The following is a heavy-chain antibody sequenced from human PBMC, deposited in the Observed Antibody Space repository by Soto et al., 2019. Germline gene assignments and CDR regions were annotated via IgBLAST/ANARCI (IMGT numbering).Heavy chain of an antibody. J-gene: IGHJ4*02. CDR1: EFTFSSYA. V-gene: IGHV3-23*01. CDR3: AKHSDDFWSGSDYYFDH. D-gene: IGHD3-3*01. Sequence: GGSLRLSCAASEFTFSSYAMSWVRQAPGKGLEWVSSISGSGVSTYYADSAMGRFTISRDNSKNTLNLQMNSLRAEDTAVYYCAKHSDDFWSGSDYYFDHWGQGIPVTVSS. CDR2: ISGSGVST.